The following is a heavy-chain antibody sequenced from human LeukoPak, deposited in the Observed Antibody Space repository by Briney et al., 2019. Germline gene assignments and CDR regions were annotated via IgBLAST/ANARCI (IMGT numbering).Heavy chain of an antibody. Sequence: SETLSLTCTVSGGSISINSYYWGWIRQPPGKGLEWIGTISYSGTTYYNPSLKSRVTISVDTSKNQFSLKLSSVTAADTAVYYCAREAGIAAAGPDYWGQGTLVTVSS. CDR2: ISYSGTT. CDR1: GGSISINSYY. CDR3: AREAGIAAAGPDY. V-gene: IGHV4-39*07. D-gene: IGHD6-13*01. J-gene: IGHJ4*02.